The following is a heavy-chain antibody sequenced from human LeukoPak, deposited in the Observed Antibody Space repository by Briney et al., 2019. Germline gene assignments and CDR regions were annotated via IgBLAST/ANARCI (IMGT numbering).Heavy chain of an antibody. Sequence: ASVKVSCKASGYTFSRYGITWVRQAPGQGLEYMGWITAYGGNTNFAQKFQARVTMTTDTSTNTAYMELRSLRSDDTAVYYCARQTFIAGDNWNYVLNGDDALDIWGQGTMVTVSS. CDR2: ITAYGGNT. CDR3: ARQTFIAGDNWNYVLNGDDALDI. CDR1: GYTFSRYG. D-gene: IGHD1-7*01. J-gene: IGHJ3*02. V-gene: IGHV1-18*01.